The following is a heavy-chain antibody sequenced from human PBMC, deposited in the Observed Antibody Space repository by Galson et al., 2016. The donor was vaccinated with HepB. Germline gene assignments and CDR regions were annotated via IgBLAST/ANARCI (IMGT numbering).Heavy chain of an antibody. Sequence: LSLTCTVSGGSISDSNYYWAWIRQPPGKGLEWIGTFVYGGSGSHNPSLKSRVAMSVDTSMSQLSLTLTSVTAADTAVYYCARREAFGCGSTSCFRFDPWGQGTRVTVSS. CDR2: FVYGGSG. D-gene: IGHD2-2*01. V-gene: IGHV4-39*01. CDR1: GGSISDSNYY. CDR3: ARREAFGCGSTSCFRFDP. J-gene: IGHJ5*02.